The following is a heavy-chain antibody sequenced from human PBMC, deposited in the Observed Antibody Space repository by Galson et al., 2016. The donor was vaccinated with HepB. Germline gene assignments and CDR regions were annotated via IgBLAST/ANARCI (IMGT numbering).Heavy chain of an antibody. D-gene: IGHD7-27*01. J-gene: IGHJ5*02. CDR2: TYYRSKWWN. CDR1: GDSVTNNGAA. Sequence: CAISGDSVTNNGAAWTWIRQSPSRGLEWLGRTYYRSKWWNTYAVSVKSRITINSDTSKNQFSLQLNSVTPEDTAVYYCARAETNWDGTGDHWFDPWGQGTLVTVSA. V-gene: IGHV6-1*01. CDR3: ARAETNWDGTGDHWFDP.